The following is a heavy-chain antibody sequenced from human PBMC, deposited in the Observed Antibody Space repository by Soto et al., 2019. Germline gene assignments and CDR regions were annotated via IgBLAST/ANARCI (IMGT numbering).Heavy chain of an antibody. CDR3: ARGGYQDQGYYDSSGPYGMDV. CDR2: INPNSGGT. D-gene: IGHD3-22*01. J-gene: IGHJ6*02. CDR1: GYTFTGYY. V-gene: IGHV1-2*04. Sequence: SSVKVSCKASGYTFTGYYMHWVRQAPGQGLEWMGWINPNSGGTNYAQKFQGWVTMTRDTSISTAYMELSRLRSDDTAVYYCARGGYQDQGYYDSSGPYGMDVWGQGTTVTVSS.